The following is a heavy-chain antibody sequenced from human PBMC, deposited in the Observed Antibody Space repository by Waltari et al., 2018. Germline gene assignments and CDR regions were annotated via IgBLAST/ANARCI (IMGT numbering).Heavy chain of an antibody. CDR3: ARSRYNGNDHALLGY. J-gene: IGHJ4*02. CDR1: GFTFSSYW. D-gene: IGHD1-1*01. V-gene: IGHV3-74*01. CDR2: INSDGSST. Sequence: EVQLVESGGGLVQPGGSLRFSCAASGFTFSSYWMHWAGQAPGKGLGWVPRINSDGSSTSYADSGKGRFTIPRDNAKNTLYLQMNSLRAEDTAVYYCARSRYNGNDHALLGYWGQGTLVTVSS.